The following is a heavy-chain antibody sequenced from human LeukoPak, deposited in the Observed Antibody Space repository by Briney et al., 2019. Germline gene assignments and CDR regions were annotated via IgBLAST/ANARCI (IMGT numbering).Heavy chain of an antibody. V-gene: IGHV4-31*03. CDR2: INYSGST. CDR1: GGSISSGGNY. CDR3: ARNELISSNYYYYGMDV. Sequence: SETLSLTCTVSGGSISSGGNYWSWIRQNPGKGLEWIGYINYSGSTYYNPSLKSRVTISVGTSKNQFSLKLSSVTAADTAVYYCARNELISSNYYYYGMDVWGQGTTVTVSS. J-gene: IGHJ6*02.